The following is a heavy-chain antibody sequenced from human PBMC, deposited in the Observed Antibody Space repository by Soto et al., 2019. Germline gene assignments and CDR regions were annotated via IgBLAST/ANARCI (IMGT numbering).Heavy chain of an antibody. CDR3: GTCSGWYRRNWLDP. D-gene: IGHD6-19*01. CDR2: IYYSGST. Sequence: SETLSLTCTVSGGSISSSSYYWGWIRQPPGKGLEWIGSIYYSGSTYYNPSLKSRVTISVDTSKNQFSLKLSSVTAADTAVYYCGTCSGWYRRNWLDPWGQGTLVTVSS. CDR1: GGSISSSSYY. J-gene: IGHJ5*02. V-gene: IGHV4-39*01.